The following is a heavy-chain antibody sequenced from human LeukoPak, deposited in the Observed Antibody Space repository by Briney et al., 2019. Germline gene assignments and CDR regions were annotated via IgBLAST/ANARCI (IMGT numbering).Heavy chain of an antibody. CDR3: ARHVRQLTAARFDP. Sequence: GASVKVSCKASGYTFTTYDINWVRQATGQGLEWMGWMNPTNGDTGYARTFQGRVTMTRNTSISTVYMELSSLRSEDTAVYYCARHVRQLTAARFDPWGQGTLVTVSS. CDR1: GYTFTTYD. CDR2: MNPTNGDT. J-gene: IGHJ5*02. V-gene: IGHV1-8*01. D-gene: IGHD3-10*02.